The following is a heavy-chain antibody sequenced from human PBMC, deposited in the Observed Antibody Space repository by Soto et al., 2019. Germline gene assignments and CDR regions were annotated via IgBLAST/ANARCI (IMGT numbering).Heavy chain of an antibody. J-gene: IGHJ6*02. D-gene: IGHD6-13*01. Sequence: GGSLRFSCAASGFTFSSYSMNWVRQAPGKGLEWVSSISSSSSYIYYADSVKGRFTISRDNAKNSLYLQMNSLRAEDTAMYYCARGSAAASPYYYYGMDVWGQGTTVTVSS. CDR2: ISSSSSYI. V-gene: IGHV3-21*01. CDR3: ARGSAAASPYYYYGMDV. CDR1: GFTFSSYS.